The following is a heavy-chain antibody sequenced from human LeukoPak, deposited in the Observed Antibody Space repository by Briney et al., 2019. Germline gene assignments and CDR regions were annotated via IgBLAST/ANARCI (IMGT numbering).Heavy chain of an antibody. D-gene: IGHD3-16*01. J-gene: IGHJ6*04. CDR1: GGTFSSYA. CDR3: AIKLGRDGYYYYGMDV. Sequence: SVKVSCKASGGTFSSYAISWVRQAPGQGLEWMGGIIPIFGTANYAQKFQGRVTITADESTSTAYMVLSSLRSEDTAVYYCAIKLGRDGYYYYGMDVWGKGTTVTVSS. CDR2: IIPIFGTA. V-gene: IGHV1-69*13.